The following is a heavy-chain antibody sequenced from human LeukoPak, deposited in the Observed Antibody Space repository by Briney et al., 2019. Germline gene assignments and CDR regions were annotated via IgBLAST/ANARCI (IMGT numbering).Heavy chain of an antibody. Sequence: RSLGLSFTGSGFPFGYYAMSWVRPAPGKGLEWVGFIKSKAYGGTTEYAASVKGRFTISRDDSKSIAYLQMNSLKTEDTAVYYCTRLVYSLDYYDSSGYNDGYYFDYWGQGTLVTVSS. D-gene: IGHD3-22*01. CDR1: GFPFGYYA. V-gene: IGHV3-49*02. J-gene: IGHJ4*02. CDR2: IKSKAYGGTT. CDR3: TRLVYSLDYYDSSGYNDGYYFDY.